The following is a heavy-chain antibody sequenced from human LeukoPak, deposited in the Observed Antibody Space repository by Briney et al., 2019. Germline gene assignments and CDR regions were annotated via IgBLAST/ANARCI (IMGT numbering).Heavy chain of an antibody. V-gene: IGHV3-30-3*01. J-gene: IGHJ5*02. CDR1: GFPFADYA. Sequence: GGSLRLSCAASGFPFADYAMHWVRQAPGKGLEWVALISYDGNNKFYADSVKGRFTISRDNAKNSLYLQMNSLRAEDTAVYYCARTIQGLDWFDPWGQGTLVTVSS. CDR3: ARTIQGLDWFDP. CDR2: ISYDGNNK. D-gene: IGHD3-3*01.